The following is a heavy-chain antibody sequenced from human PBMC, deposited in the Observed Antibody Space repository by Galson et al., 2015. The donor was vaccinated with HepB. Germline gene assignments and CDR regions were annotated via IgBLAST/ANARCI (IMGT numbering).Heavy chain of an antibody. V-gene: IGHV7-4-1*02. J-gene: IGHJ4*02. D-gene: IGHD6-13*01. CDR2: INTNTGNP. CDR3: ARWGSSWHKYYFDY. CDR1: GYTFTSYA. Sequence: SVKVSCKASGYTFTSYAMNWVRQAPGQGLEWMGWINTNTGNPTYAQGFTGRFVFSLDTSVSTAYLQISSLKAEDTAVYYCARWGSSWHKYYFDYWGQGTLVTVSS.